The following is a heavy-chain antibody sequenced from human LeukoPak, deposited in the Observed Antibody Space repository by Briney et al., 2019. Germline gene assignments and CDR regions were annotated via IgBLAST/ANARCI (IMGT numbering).Heavy chain of an antibody. CDR1: GGSFSGYY. J-gene: IGHJ4*02. V-gene: IGHV4-34*01. CDR2: INHSGST. CDR3: ASPLRYCSGGSC. Sequence: SETLSLTCAVYGGSFSGYYWSWIRQPPGKGLEWIGEINHSGSTNYNPSLKSRVTISADTSKNQFSLKLSSVTAADTAVYYCASPLRYCSGGSCWSQGTLVTVSS. D-gene: IGHD2-15*01.